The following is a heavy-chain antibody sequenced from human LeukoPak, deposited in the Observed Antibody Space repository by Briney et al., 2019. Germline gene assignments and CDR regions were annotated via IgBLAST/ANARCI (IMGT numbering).Heavy chain of an antibody. CDR2: IYYSGST. J-gene: IGHJ4*02. V-gene: IGHV4-59*01. CDR3: ARSQGDFWSGYFLDY. D-gene: IGHD3-3*01. CDR1: GGSISSYY. Sequence: SETLSLTCTVSGGSISSYYWSWIRQPPGKGLEWIGYIYYSGSTNYNPSLKSRVTISVDMSKNQFSLKLSSVTAADTAVYYCARSQGDFWSGYFLDYWGQGTLVTVSS.